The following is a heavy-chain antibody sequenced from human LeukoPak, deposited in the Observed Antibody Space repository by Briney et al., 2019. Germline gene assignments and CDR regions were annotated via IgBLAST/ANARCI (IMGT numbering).Heavy chain of an antibody. CDR3: ARVGYGWAARAFDY. CDR1: GGSFSGYY. J-gene: IGHJ4*02. D-gene: IGHD6-6*01. CDR2: INHSGST. Sequence: PSETLSLTCAVYGGSFSGYYWSWIRQPPGKGLEWIGEINHSGSTNYNPSLKSRVTISVDPSKNQFSLKLSSVPAADTAVYYCARVGYGWAARAFDYWGQGTLVTVSS. V-gene: IGHV4-34*01.